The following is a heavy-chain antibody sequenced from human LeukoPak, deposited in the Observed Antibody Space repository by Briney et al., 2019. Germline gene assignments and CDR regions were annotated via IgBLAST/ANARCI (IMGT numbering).Heavy chain of an antibody. D-gene: IGHD3-22*01. Sequence: ASVKVSCKASGGTFSSYAISWVRQAPGQGLEWMGGIIPIFGTANYAQKFQGRVTITTDESTSTAYIELSSLRSEDTAVYYCASKYYYDSSGYYCPLGYWGQGTLVTVSS. V-gene: IGHV1-69*05. CDR3: ASKYYYDSSGYYCPLGY. CDR2: IIPIFGTA. CDR1: GGTFSSYA. J-gene: IGHJ4*02.